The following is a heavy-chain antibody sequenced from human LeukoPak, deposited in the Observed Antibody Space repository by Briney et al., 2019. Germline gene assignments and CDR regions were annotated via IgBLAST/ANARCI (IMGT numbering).Heavy chain of an antibody. CDR1: GGTINDFA. Sequence: ASVKVSCKVVGGTINDFAISWVRQAPGQGLEWMGGLSPMLATYAQGFRGRVTITADESTDTVYMELGSLTSEDTATYFCARDREISARPGGWFDPWGQGTLVTVSS. V-gene: IGHV1-69*13. D-gene: IGHD6-6*01. J-gene: IGHJ5*02. CDR2: LSPMLA. CDR3: ARDREISARPGGWFDP.